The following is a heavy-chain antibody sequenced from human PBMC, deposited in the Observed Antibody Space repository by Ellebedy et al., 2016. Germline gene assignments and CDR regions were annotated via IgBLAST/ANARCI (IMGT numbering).Heavy chain of an antibody. CDR3: ASPGGVVASDM. J-gene: IGHJ6*02. V-gene: IGHV4-39*01. CDR2: LFYSGTT. Sequence: SETLSLTCSVSGGSINNSRHYWVWIRQPPGTGLEWIGSLFYSGTTYSNPSLKSRVTISVDTSKNQFFLNLTSVTAADTAVYFCASPGGVVASDMWGQGTTVTVSS. CDR1: GGSINNSRHY. D-gene: IGHD3-16*01.